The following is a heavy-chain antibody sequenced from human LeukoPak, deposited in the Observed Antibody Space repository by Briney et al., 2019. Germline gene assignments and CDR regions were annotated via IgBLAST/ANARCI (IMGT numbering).Heavy chain of an antibody. Sequence: SVKVSCKASGYTFTSYAISWVRQAPGQGLEWMGGIIPIFGTANYAQKFQGRVTITADESTSTAYMELSSLRSEDTAVYYCARAQDYNPSYYYYYMDVWGKGTTVTVSS. CDR2: IIPIFGTA. CDR1: GYTFTSYA. CDR3: ARAQDYNPSYYYYYMDV. D-gene: IGHD3-16*01. V-gene: IGHV1-69*13. J-gene: IGHJ6*03.